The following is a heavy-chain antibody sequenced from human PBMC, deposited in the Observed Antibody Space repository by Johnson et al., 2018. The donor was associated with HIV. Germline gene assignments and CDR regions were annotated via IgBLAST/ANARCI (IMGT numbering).Heavy chain of an antibody. D-gene: IGHD4-17*01. CDR3: ARDATPWGGDYVGYTFDL. V-gene: IGHV3-11*04. Sequence: QMHLVESGGGFVKAGGSLRLSCEVSGFIFSKYNMAWIRQAPGKGLECLSYITSSGSSVYYADSVKGRFTISRDNARASLFLRINSLRADDSGVYYCARDATPWGGDYVGYTFDLWGQGTVVTVSS. CDR2: ITSSGSSV. CDR1: GFIFSKYN. J-gene: IGHJ3*01.